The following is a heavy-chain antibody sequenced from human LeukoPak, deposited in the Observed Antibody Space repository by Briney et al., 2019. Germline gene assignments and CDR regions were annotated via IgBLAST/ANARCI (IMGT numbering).Heavy chain of an antibody. D-gene: IGHD3-16*02. J-gene: IGHJ4*02. Sequence: SETLSLTCTVSGGSISPYYWSWIRQPPGKGLEWIGYIYYSGSTNYNPSLKSRVTISVDTSKNQFSLKLSSVTAAHTAVYYCARASDYVWGSYRSYYFDYWGQGTLVTVSS. CDR3: ARASDYVWGSYRSYYFDY. V-gene: IGHV4-59*01. CDR2: IYYSGST. CDR1: GGSISPYY.